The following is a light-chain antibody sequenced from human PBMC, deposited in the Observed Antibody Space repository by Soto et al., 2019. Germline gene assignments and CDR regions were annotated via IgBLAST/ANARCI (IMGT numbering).Light chain of an antibody. CDR3: QQYGRSPWT. CDR2: GAS. CDR1: QSVSSNS. V-gene: IGKV3-20*01. J-gene: IGKJ1*01. Sequence: EIVLTQSPGTVSLSPGERATLSCRASQSVSSNSVAWFQQRCGQEPRLLILGASSRATGIPDRYSGSGSGTDFTVTISGLEPEDFAVYFCQQYGRSPWTFGQGTKVDFK.